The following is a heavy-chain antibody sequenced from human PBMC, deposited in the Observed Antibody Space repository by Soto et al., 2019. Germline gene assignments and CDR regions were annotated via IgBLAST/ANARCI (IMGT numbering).Heavy chain of an antibody. CDR3: ARDLLHYDFWSGYYAYFYYGMDV. D-gene: IGHD3-3*01. CDR2: ISDSGRTI. J-gene: IGHJ6*02. Sequence: HPGRSLRLSCAACGFTLSSYEMNWVRQAPGKGLEWVSYISDSGRTIYYADSVKGRFTVSRDNAQNSLFMQMNGLRAEDTAVYYCARDLLHYDFWSGYYAYFYYGMDVWGPGTTVTVS. V-gene: IGHV3-48*03. CDR1: GFTLSSYE.